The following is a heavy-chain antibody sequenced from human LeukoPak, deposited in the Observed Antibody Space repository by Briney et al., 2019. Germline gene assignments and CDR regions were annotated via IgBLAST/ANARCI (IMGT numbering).Heavy chain of an antibody. V-gene: IGHV4-38-2*01. CDR2: IYHSGST. CDR3: ARGPIVVVPAAKGWFDP. Sequence: SETLSLTCAVSGYSISSGYYWGWIRQPPGKGLEWIGSIYHSGSTYYNPSLKSRVTISVDTSKNQFSLKLSSVTAADTAVYYCARGPIVVVPAAKGWFDPWGQGTLVTVSS. D-gene: IGHD2-2*01. CDR1: GYSISSGYY. J-gene: IGHJ5*02.